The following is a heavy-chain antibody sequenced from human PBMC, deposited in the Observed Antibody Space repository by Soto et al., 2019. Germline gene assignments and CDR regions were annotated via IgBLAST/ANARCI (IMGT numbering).Heavy chain of an antibody. CDR3: AKLERYDILTGYYNAY. Sequence: GGSLRLSCAASGFTFNNYAMGWVRPAPGKGLEWVSAIRGSGGSTYYADSVKGRFTISRDNSKNTLYLQMNTLRAEDTAVYYCAKLERYDILTGYYNAYWGQGTLVTVSS. D-gene: IGHD3-9*01. J-gene: IGHJ4*02. V-gene: IGHV3-23*01. CDR2: IRGSGGST. CDR1: GFTFNNYA.